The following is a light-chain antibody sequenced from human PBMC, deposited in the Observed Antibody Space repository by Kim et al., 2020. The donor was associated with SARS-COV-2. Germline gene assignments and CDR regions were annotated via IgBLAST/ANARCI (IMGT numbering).Light chain of an antibody. V-gene: IGKV3-15*01. J-gene: IGKJ2*01. CDR2: GAS. Sequence: VSPGERATLSCRASQSVSSNLAWYQQKPGQAPRLLIYGASTRATGIPARFSGSGSGTEFTLTISSLQSEDFAVYYCQQYNNLPPETFGQGTKLEI. CDR1: QSVSSN. CDR3: QQYNNLPPET.